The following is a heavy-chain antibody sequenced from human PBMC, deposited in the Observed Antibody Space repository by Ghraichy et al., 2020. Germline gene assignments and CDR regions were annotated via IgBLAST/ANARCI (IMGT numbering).Heavy chain of an antibody. D-gene: IGHD2-21*01. J-gene: IGHJ6*02. CDR2: ISSSSSTI. CDR3: ARAVAYTYGIDV. V-gene: IGHV3-48*02. Sequence: GGSLRLSCAASGGTFSSYSMNWVRQAPGKGLEWVSYISSSSSTIYYADSVKGRFTISRDNAKNSLYLQMNSLRDEDSAAYYCARAVAYTYGIDVWGQGITTTVSS. CDR1: GGTFSSYS.